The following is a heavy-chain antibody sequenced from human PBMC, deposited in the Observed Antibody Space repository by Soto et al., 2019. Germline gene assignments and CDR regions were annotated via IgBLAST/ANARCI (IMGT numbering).Heavy chain of an antibody. J-gene: IGHJ3*02. V-gene: IGHV1-69*02. CDR1: GGTFSSYT. D-gene: IGHD3-10*01. CDR2: IIPILGIA. CDR3: AAPSESRYAFDI. Sequence: EASVKVSCKASGGTFSSYTISWVRQAPGQGLEWMGRIIPILGIANYAQKFQGRVTITADKSTSTAYMELSSLRSEDTAVYYCAAPSESRYAFDIWGQGTMVTVSS.